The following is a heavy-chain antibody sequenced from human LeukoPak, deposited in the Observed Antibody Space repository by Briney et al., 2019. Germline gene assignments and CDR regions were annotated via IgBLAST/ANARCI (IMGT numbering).Heavy chain of an antibody. V-gene: IGHV3-30*04. J-gene: IGHJ4*02. D-gene: IGHD3-22*01. CDR2: ISYDGSNK. CDR1: GFTFSSYA. CDR3: ARGRDYYDSSGYYPVNFDY. Sequence: GGSLRLSCAASGFTFSSYAMHWVRQAPGKGLEWVAVISYDGSNKYYADSVKGRFTISRDNSKNTLYLQMNSLRAEDTAVYYCARGRDYYDSSGYYPVNFDYWGQGTLVTVSS.